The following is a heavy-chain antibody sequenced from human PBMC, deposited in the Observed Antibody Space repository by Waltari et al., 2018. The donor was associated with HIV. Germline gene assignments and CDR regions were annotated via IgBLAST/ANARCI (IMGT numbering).Heavy chain of an antibody. Sequence: QVQLQESGPGLVKPSGTLSLTCAVSGGPIRSSNRWSRVRQPPGKGLEWIGEIYHSGSTNYNPSLKSRVTISVDKSKNQFSLKLSSVTAADTAVYYCARLLGRRDDYFDYWGQGTLVTVSS. CDR1: GGPIRSSNR. CDR3: ARLLGRRDDYFDY. J-gene: IGHJ4*02. D-gene: IGHD3-10*01. V-gene: IGHV4-4*02. CDR2: IYHSGST.